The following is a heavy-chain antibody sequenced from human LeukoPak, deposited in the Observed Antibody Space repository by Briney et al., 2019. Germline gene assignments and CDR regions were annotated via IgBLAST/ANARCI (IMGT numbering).Heavy chain of an antibody. V-gene: IGHV3-30*03. CDR1: GFTFSSYG. J-gene: IGHJ4*02. D-gene: IGHD5-18*01. Sequence: GGSLRLSCAASGFTFSSYGMHWVRQAPGKGLEWVAVISYDGSNKYYADSVKGRFTISRDNSKNTLYLQMNSLRAEDTAVYYCARDRYSYGTYTLDYWGQGTLVTVSS. CDR3: ARDRYSYGTYTLDY. CDR2: ISYDGSNK.